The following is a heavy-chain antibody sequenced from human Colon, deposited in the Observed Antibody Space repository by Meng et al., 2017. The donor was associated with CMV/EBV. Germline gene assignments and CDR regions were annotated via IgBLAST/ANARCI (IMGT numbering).Heavy chain of an antibody. CDR3: ARSYYYGLDV. V-gene: IGHV3-9*01. Sequence: GGSLRLSCAASGFTFDDYAMHWVRQGPGKGLEWVSGISWNGGRVGYADSVKGRFTISRDNAKNSLYLQMNSLRLEDAGFYYCARSYYYGLDVWGQGTTVTVSS. CDR2: ISWNGGRV. CDR1: GFTFDDYA. D-gene: IGHD3-10*01. J-gene: IGHJ6*02.